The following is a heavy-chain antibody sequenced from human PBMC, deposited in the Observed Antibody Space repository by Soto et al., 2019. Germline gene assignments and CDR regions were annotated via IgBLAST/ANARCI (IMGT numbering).Heavy chain of an antibody. CDR3: ARDQYCSGGSCYSFFLHYYSGMDV. CDR2: IYHSGST. J-gene: IGHJ6*02. V-gene: IGHV4-4*02. CDR1: GGNSRSSSW. D-gene: IGHD2-15*01. Sequence: PXETMCVTWAVAGGNSRSSSWWSRVRKPPGKGLEWIGEIYHSGSTNYNPSLKSRVTISVDKSKNQFSLKLSSVTAADTAVYYCARDQYCSGGSCYSFFLHYYSGMDVWGQGTTVTVSS.